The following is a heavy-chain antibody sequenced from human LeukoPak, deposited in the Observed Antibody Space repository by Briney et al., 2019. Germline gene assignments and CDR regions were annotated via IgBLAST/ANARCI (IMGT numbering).Heavy chain of an antibody. CDR1: GYTFTSYA. CDR3: ARDRSLHPFDWFDP. V-gene: IGHV7-4-1*02. Sequence: ASVKVSCKASGYTFTSYAMNWVRQAPGQGLEWMGWINTNTGNPTYAQGFTGRFVFSLDTSVSTAYLQISSLKAEDTAVYYCARDRSLHPFDWFDPWGQGTLVTVSS. D-gene: IGHD3-16*02. CDR2: INTNTGNP. J-gene: IGHJ5*02.